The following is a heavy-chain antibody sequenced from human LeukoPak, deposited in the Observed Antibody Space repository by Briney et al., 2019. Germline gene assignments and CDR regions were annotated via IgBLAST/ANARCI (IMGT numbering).Heavy chain of an antibody. Sequence: ASVKVSCKASGYTFTGYYMHWVRRAPGQGLEWMGWINPNSGGTNYAQKFQGRVTMTRDTSISTAYMELSRLRSDDTAVYYCARDFARGDPARRFDYWGQGTLVTVSS. CDR1: GYTFTGYY. J-gene: IGHJ4*02. CDR2: INPNSGGT. V-gene: IGHV1-2*02. D-gene: IGHD4-17*01. CDR3: ARDFARGDPARRFDY.